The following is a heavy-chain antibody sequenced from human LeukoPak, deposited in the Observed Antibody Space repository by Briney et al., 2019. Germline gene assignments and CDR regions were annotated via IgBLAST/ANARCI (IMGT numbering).Heavy chain of an antibody. J-gene: IGHJ4*02. Sequence: SETLSLACTVSGYSISSGYYWGWLRQPPGKGLEWIGSIYHSGSTYYNPSLKSRVTISVDTSKNQFSLKLSSVTAADTAVYYCASKPIYSSSSDYWGQGTLVTVSS. D-gene: IGHD6-13*01. CDR1: GYSISSGYY. CDR3: ASKPIYSSSSDY. CDR2: IYHSGST. V-gene: IGHV4-38-2*02.